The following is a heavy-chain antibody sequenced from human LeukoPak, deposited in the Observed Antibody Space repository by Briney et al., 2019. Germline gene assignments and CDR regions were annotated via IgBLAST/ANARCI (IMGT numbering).Heavy chain of an antibody. D-gene: IGHD3-10*01. CDR1: GFTFSDYY. Sequence: GGSLRLSCAASGFTFSDYYMNWIRQAPGKGLEWVSYISTSGSTKYYADSVKGRFTMSSDNAKNSLYLQMNSLRAEDTAVYYCARNMVRGVIFPLGYWGQRILVTVSS. V-gene: IGHV3-11*01. CDR2: ISTSGSTK. J-gene: IGHJ4*02. CDR3: ARNMVRGVIFPLGY.